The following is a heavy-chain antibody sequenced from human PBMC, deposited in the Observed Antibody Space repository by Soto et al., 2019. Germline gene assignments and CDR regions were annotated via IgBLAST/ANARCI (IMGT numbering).Heavy chain of an antibody. J-gene: IGHJ5*02. Sequence: SETLSLTCAVSGGSISSSNWWSWVRQPPGKGLEWIGEIYHSGSTYYNPSLKSRVTISVDRSKNQFSLKLSSVTAADTAVYYCARRTVHYYDSSGYTNWFDPWGQGTLVTVSS. D-gene: IGHD3-22*01. CDR3: ARRTVHYYDSSGYTNWFDP. CDR1: GGSISSSNW. CDR2: IYHSGST. V-gene: IGHV4-4*02.